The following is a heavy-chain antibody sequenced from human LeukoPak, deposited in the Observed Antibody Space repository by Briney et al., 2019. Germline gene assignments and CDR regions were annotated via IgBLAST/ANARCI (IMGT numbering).Heavy chain of an antibody. J-gene: IGHJ2*01. V-gene: IGHV4-59*08. CDR3: ARRYYYDSSGYFYYWYFDL. CDR1: GGSISSYY. CDR2: IYYSGST. Sequence: SETLSLTCTVSGGSISSYYWSWIRQPPGKGLEWIGYIYYSGSTNYNPSLKSRVTITVDTSKNQFSLKLSSVTAADTAVYYCARRYYYDSSGYFYYWYFDLWGRGTLVTVSS. D-gene: IGHD3-22*01.